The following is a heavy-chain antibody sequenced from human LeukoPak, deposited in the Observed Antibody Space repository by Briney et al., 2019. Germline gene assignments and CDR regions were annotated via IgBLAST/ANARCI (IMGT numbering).Heavy chain of an antibody. D-gene: IGHD2-15*01. V-gene: IGHV4-34*01. J-gene: IGHJ4*02. Sequence: SETLSLTCTVSGGSISSYYWSWIRQPPGKGLEWIGEINHSGSTNYNPSLKSRVTISVDTSKNQFSLKLSSVTAADTAVYYCARVKGVVVAATGGYFDYWGQGTLVTVSS. CDR1: GGSISSYY. CDR3: ARVKGVVVAATGGYFDY. CDR2: INHSGST.